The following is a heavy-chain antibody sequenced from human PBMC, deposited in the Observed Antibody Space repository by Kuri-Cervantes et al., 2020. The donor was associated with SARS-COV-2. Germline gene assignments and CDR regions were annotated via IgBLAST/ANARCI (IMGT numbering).Heavy chain of an antibody. CDR2: IYYSGST. CDR1: GGSISSYY. Sequence: SETLSLTCTVSGGSISSYYWSWIRQPPGKGLEWIGYIYYSGSTNYNPSLKSRVTISVDTSKNQFSLKLSSVTAADTAVYYCARHAPYSSSWYWGTFDIWGQGIMVTVSS. D-gene: IGHD6-13*01. J-gene: IGHJ3*02. CDR3: ARHAPYSSSWYWGTFDI. V-gene: IGHV4-59*08.